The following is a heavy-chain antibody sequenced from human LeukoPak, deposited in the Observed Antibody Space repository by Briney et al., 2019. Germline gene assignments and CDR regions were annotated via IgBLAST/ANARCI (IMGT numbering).Heavy chain of an antibody. V-gene: IGHV1-8*01. CDR1: GCTFTSYD. J-gene: IGHJ4*02. CDR2: MNPNSGNS. CDR3: ARVTGAIDF. Sequence: ASVKVSCKASGCTFTSYDINWVRQATGQGLEWMGWMNPNSGNSGYAQKFQGRVTMTRSTSLSTAYIELSSLRHEDTAIYYCARVTGAIDFWGQGTLVTVSS.